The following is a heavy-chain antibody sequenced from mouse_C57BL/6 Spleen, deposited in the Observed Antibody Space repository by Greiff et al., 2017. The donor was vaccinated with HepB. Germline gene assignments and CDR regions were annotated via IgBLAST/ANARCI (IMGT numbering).Heavy chain of an antibody. V-gene: IGHV1-53*01. Sequence: QVQLQQPGTELVKPGASVKLSCKASGYTFTSYWMHWVKQRPGQGLEWIGNINPSNGGTNYNEKFKSKATWTVDKSSSTAYMQLSSLTSEDSAVYYGARYDGGLGWDYWGQGTSVTVSS. CDR3: ARYDGGLGWDY. D-gene: IGHD2-12*01. CDR1: GYTFTSYW. CDR2: INPSNGGT. J-gene: IGHJ4*01.